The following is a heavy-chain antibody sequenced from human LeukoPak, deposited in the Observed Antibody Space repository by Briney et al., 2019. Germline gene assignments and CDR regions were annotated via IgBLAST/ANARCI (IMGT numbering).Heavy chain of an antibody. V-gene: IGHV1-69*13. CDR2: IIPLFGTA. CDR3: AREWAGYGSGSYYYY. D-gene: IGHD3-10*01. Sequence: ASVKVSCKASGGTFSSYAISWVRQAPGQGPEWMGGIIPLFGTANYAQKFLGRVIITADESTSTTYMYPSSLKSEDTAVYYCAREWAGYGSGSYYYYWGQGTLVTVSS. J-gene: IGHJ4*02. CDR1: GGTFSSYA.